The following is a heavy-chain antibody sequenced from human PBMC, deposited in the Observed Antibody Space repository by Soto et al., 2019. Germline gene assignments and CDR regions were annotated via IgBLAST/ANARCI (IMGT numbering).Heavy chain of an antibody. CDR3: ARDSGCSSTSCYLGGNNWFDP. D-gene: IGHD2-2*01. CDR1: GGSISSGGYY. Sequence: SETLSLTCTVSGGSISSGGYYWSWIRQHPGKGLEWIGYIYYSGSTYYNPSLKSRVTISVDTSKNQFSLKLSSVTAADTAVYYCARDSGCSSTSCYLGGNNWFDPWGQGTLVTVSS. V-gene: IGHV4-31*03. CDR2: IYYSGST. J-gene: IGHJ5*02.